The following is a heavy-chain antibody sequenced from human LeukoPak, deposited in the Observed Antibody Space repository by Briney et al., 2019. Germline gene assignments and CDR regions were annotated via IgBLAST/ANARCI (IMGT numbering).Heavy chain of an antibody. D-gene: IGHD3-22*01. V-gene: IGHV3-9*01. CDR1: GFTFDDYA. J-gene: IGHJ4*02. CDR2: ISWNSGSI. CDR3: AKGGSVVVEYYFDY. Sequence: PGRSLRLSCVASGFTFDDYAMHWVRQAPGKGLEWVSGISWNSGSIGYADSVKGRFTISRDNAKNSLYLQMNSLRAEDTALYYCAKGGSVVVEYYFDYWGQGTLVTVSS.